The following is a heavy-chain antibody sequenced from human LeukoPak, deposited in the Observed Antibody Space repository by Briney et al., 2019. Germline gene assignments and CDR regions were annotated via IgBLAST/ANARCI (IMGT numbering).Heavy chain of an antibody. J-gene: IGHJ4*02. V-gene: IGHV3-43*02. CDR3: AREAMVAEDFDY. Sequence: SGGSLRLSCAASGINFNTYAMHWVRQAPGKGLEWVSLISGDGDRTSYADSVKGRFTISRDNAKNSLYLQMNSLRAEDTAVYYCAREAMVAEDFDYWGQGTLVTVSS. D-gene: IGHD5-18*01. CDR1: GINFNTYA. CDR2: ISGDGDRT.